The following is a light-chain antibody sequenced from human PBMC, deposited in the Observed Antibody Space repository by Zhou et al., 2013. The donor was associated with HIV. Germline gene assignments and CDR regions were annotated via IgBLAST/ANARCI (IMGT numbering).Light chain of an antibody. J-gene: IGKJ4*02. Sequence: DIRMTQSPSSLSASVGDRITIGCRASESVASNVNWFRQSPGKAPQLLIYKASDLQRGVSSRFSGSGSGTFFTLTIASLQVDDFATYFCQESFSLLGTFGGGTKV. CDR3: QESFSLLGT. CDR2: KAS. V-gene: IGKV1-39*01. CDR1: ESVASN.